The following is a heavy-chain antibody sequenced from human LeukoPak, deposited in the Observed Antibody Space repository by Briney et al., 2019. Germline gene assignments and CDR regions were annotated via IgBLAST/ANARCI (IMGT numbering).Heavy chain of an antibody. Sequence: GGSLKISRKGSGYTFTSYWIGWVREMPGKGLEWMGIIYPRDSDTRYSPSFQGQVTISADKSISTAYLQWSSLKASDTAMYYCARQGRGVVYWGQATMVTLSS. J-gene: IGHJ4*02. CDR1: GYTFTSYW. V-gene: IGHV5-51*01. CDR2: IYPRDSDT. CDR3: ARQGRGVVY.